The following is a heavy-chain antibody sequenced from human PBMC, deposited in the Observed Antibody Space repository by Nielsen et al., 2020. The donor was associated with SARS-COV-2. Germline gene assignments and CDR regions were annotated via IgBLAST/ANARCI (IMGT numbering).Heavy chain of an antibody. CDR3: ASLPYDNSGLDFDS. V-gene: IGHV1-24*01. J-gene: IGHJ4*02. CDR2: FDPEDGGI. Sequence: ASVKVSCKVSGNTLSGLSMHWVRQAPGKGLEWMGGFDPEDGGITYAQKFQGRVTMTEDTSTDTAYMELSSLRSEDTAVYYCASLPYDNSGLDFDSWGQGTVVTVSS. CDR1: GNTLSGLS. D-gene: IGHD3-22*01.